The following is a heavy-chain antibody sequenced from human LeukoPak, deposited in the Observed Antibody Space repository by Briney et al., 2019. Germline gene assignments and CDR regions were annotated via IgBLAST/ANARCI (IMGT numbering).Heavy chain of an antibody. CDR1: GLTFRSHA. V-gene: IGHV3-23*01. CDR3: AKERIRCPHN. CDR2: IYENGGTT. Sequence: TGGSLRLSCVGSGLTFRSHAMSWVRQAPEKGLEFVSGIYENGGTTYYADSVKGRFTISRDNSKKTLYLQMNSLRAEDTAVYYCAKERIRCPHNWGQGTLVTVSS. J-gene: IGHJ4*02. D-gene: IGHD2/OR15-2a*01.